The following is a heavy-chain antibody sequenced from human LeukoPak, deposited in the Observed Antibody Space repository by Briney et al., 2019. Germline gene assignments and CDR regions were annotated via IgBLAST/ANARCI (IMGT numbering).Heavy chain of an antibody. Sequence: PSETLSLTCAVYGGSFSGYYWSWIRQPPGKGLEWIGEINHSGSTNYNPSLKSRVTISVDTSKNQFSLKLSSVTAADTAVYYCARDRLSKYYYDSSPIEYWGQGTLVTVSS. D-gene: IGHD3-22*01. CDR1: GGSFSGYY. CDR2: INHSGST. CDR3: ARDRLSKYYYDSSPIEY. J-gene: IGHJ4*02. V-gene: IGHV4-34*01.